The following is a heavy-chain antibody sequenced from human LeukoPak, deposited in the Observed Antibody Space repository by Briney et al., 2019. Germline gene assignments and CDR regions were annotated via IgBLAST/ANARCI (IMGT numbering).Heavy chain of an antibody. CDR1: GGSISSYY. V-gene: IGHV4-59*01. CDR2: IYYSGST. D-gene: IGHD3-16*01. CDR3: ARQRYYDYVWGSSHWFDP. J-gene: IGHJ5*02. Sequence: PSETLPLTCTVSGGSISSYYWSWIRQPPGKGLEWIGYIYYSGSTNYNPSLKSRVTISVDTSKNQFSLKLSSVTAADTAVYYCARQRYYDYVWGSSHWFDPWGQGTLVTVSS.